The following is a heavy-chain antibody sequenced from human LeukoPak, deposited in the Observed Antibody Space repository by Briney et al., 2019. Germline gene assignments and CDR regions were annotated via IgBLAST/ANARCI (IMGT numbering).Heavy chain of an antibody. J-gene: IGHJ4*02. V-gene: IGHV1-69*13. CDR3: ATSSVGIAAAGLDY. CDR2: IIPIFGTA. D-gene: IGHD6-13*01. Sequence: AASVKVSCKASGGTFSSYAISWVRQAPGQGLEWMGGIIPIFGTANYAQKFQGRVTITADESTSTAYMELSSLRSEDTAVYYCATSSVGIAAAGLDYWGQGTLVTVSS. CDR1: GGTFSSYA.